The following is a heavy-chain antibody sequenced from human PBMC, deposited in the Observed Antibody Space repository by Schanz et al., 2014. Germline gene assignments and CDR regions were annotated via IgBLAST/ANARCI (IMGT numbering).Heavy chain of an antibody. CDR1: GFIFSSYA. CDR3: ARDGGRDGYNLAFDV. Sequence: EVQLVESGGGLVQPGGSLRLSCAASGFIFSSYAMTWVRQAPGKGLEWVSAISTGGGNTYYTDSVKGRFTISRDSSKNTLFLQMNSLRAEDTAVYFCARDGGRDGYNLAFDVWGQGTLVTVSS. D-gene: IGHD5-12*01. CDR2: ISTGGGNT. J-gene: IGHJ3*01. V-gene: IGHV3-23*04.